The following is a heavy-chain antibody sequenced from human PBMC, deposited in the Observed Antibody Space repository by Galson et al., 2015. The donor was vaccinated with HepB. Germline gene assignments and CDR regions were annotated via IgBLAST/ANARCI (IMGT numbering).Heavy chain of an antibody. CDR2: ISYDGSNK. CDR3: ARERSGGTGAELVYYYYYYGMDV. CDR1: GFTFSSYA. Sequence: SLRLSCAASGFTFSSYAMHWVRQAPGKGLEWVAVISYDGSNKYYADSVKGRFTISRDNSKNTLYLQMNSLRAEDTAVYYCARERSGGTGAELVYYYYYYGMDVWGQGTTVTVSS. J-gene: IGHJ6*02. V-gene: IGHV3-30*04. D-gene: IGHD3-9*01.